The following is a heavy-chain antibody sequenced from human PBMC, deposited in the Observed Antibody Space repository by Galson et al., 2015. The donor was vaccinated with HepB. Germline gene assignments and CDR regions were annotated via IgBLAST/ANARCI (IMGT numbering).Heavy chain of an antibody. D-gene: IGHD1-14*01. J-gene: IGHJ4*02. V-gene: IGHV2-70*11. CDR3: ARIHNSHGSAYYFDY. CDR1: VFSLSTSGMC. Sequence: PALVKPTQTLTLTCSFSVFSLSTSGMCVGWIRQPPGKALEWLGRIDWADDKYYSTSLKTRLTISKDTSKNQEVLTKTNMDPVETATYYCARIHNSHGSAYYFDYWGQGTLVTVSS. CDR2: IDWADDK.